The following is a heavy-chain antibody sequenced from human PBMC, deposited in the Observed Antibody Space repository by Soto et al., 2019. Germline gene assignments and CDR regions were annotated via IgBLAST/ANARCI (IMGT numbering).Heavy chain of an antibody. Sequence: EVQLVESGGGLVQPGGSLKLSCAASGFTFSGSAMHWVRQASGKGLEWVGRIRSKANSYATAYAASVKGRFTISRDDSKNTAYLQMNSLKTEDTAVYYCTSRVTTLHYWGQGTLVTVSS. V-gene: IGHV3-73*02. CDR2: IRSKANSYAT. J-gene: IGHJ4*02. D-gene: IGHD4-17*01. CDR3: TSRVTTLHY. CDR1: GFTFSGSA.